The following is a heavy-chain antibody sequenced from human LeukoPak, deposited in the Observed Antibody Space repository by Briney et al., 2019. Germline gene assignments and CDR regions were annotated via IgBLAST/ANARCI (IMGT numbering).Heavy chain of an antibody. CDR1: GGSFSGYY. J-gene: IGHJ5*02. CDR2: INHRGST. D-gene: IGHD6-6*01. V-gene: IGHV4-34*01. Sequence: SETLSLTCAVYGGSFSGYYWSWIRQPPGQGLKWIGEINHRGSTNYNPSLKSRVTISVDTSKNQFSLKLSSVTAVDTAVYYCARGPVSIAARPGWFDPWGQGTLVTVSS. CDR3: ARGPVSIAARPGWFDP.